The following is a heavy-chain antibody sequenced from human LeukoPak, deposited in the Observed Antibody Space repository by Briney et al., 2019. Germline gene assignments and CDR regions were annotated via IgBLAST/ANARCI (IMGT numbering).Heavy chain of an antibody. Sequence: GASVKVSCKASGYTFTSYDINWVRQATGQGLEWMGWMNPNSGNTGYAQKFQGRVTMTRNTSISTAYMELSSLRSEDTAVYYCARGRVLQQLWFVFAPGVLYYFDYWGQGTLVTVSS. CDR2: MNPNSGNT. J-gene: IGHJ4*02. D-gene: IGHD5-18*01. V-gene: IGHV1-8*01. CDR3: ARGRVLQQLWFVFAPGVLYYFDY. CDR1: GYTFTSYD.